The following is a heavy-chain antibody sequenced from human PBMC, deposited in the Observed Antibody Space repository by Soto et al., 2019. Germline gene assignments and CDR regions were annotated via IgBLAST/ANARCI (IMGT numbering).Heavy chain of an antibody. D-gene: IGHD3-22*01. Sequence: QVQLVESGGGVVQPGRSLRLSCAASEFTFSDYAMHWVRQAPGKGLEWVAVISDDGDKVFYADSMKDRLTISRDNSKSTLFLQLNSLGPADTALYYCARAHYHDSSGPNGHAFDIWGQGTLVTVSS. CDR2: ISDDGDKV. CDR3: ARAHYHDSSGPNGHAFDI. J-gene: IGHJ3*02. CDR1: EFTFSDYA. V-gene: IGHV3-30-3*01.